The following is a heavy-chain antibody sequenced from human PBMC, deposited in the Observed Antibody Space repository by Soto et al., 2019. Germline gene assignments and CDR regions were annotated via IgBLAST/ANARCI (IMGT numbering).Heavy chain of an antibody. V-gene: IGHV2-5*02. D-gene: IGHD1-26*01. CDR1: GFSLSDNGVG. J-gene: IGHJ3*02. CDR2: IYWDDEK. CDR3: AHRWTWDAFDI. Sequence: QITLKESGPTLVKRTQTLTLTCTFSGFSLSDNGVGVGWIRQPAGKALEWLALIYWDDEKIYSPSLKTRLTITKDPSKNQVLLTMTNMDPVDTATYYCAHRWTWDAFDIWGQGTMVTVSS.